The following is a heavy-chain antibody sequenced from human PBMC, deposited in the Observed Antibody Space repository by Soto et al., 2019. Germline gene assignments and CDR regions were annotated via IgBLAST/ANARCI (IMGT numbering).Heavy chain of an antibody. D-gene: IGHD2-15*01. CDR1: GFIFSEST. Sequence: GGSLRLSCSASGFIFSESTIYWVRQVPGKGLEAISAVSASGRSTYYADSVKDRFTISRDNSKNTLFLQMGSLRPEDTAIYYCVKQAHGLDGVAFDYWGQGTQVTVSS. V-gene: IGHV3-64D*06. CDR3: VKQAHGLDGVAFDY. J-gene: IGHJ4*02. CDR2: VSASGRST.